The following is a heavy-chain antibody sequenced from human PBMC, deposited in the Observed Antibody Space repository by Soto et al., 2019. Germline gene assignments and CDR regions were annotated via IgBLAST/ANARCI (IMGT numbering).Heavy chain of an antibody. J-gene: IGHJ4*02. D-gene: IGHD4-17*01. CDR3: ARDLTTVTTSFDY. CDR1: GFTFSSYG. V-gene: IGHV3-30*03. Sequence: QVQLVESGGGVVQPGRSLRLSCAASGFTFSSYGMHWVRQAPGKGLEWVAVISYDGSNKYYADSVKGRFTISRDNSKNTLYLQMNSLRAEDTAVYYCARDLTTVTTSFDYWGQGTLVTVSS. CDR2: ISYDGSNK.